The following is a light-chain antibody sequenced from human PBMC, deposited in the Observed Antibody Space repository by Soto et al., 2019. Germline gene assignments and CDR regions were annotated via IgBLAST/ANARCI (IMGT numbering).Light chain of an antibody. J-gene: IGKJ4*01. CDR3: QQSSSTPQT. CDR1: QSVGTY. V-gene: IGKV1-39*01. Sequence: DIQMTQSPSSLSASVGDRVTITCRASQSVGTYLSWYQQKEGKAPKLLINVASTLQSWVTSRFSGSGSGKDFTLAISSLQPEDFATYYCQQSSSTPQTFGGGTSVEIK. CDR2: VAS.